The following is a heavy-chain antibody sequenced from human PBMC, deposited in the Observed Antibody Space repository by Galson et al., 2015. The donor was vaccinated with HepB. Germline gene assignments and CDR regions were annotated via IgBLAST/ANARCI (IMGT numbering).Heavy chain of an antibody. Sequence: SLRLSCAASGFTFSSYNMNWVRQAPGKGLEWVSSISSSSSYIYYADSVKGRFTISRDNAKKSLYLQMNSLRAEDTAVYYCAREVSCTGGVCYHAFGIWGQGTMVTVSS. CDR1: GFTFSSYN. CDR2: ISSSSSYI. CDR3: AREVSCTGGVCYHAFGI. V-gene: IGHV3-21*01. J-gene: IGHJ3*02. D-gene: IGHD2-8*02.